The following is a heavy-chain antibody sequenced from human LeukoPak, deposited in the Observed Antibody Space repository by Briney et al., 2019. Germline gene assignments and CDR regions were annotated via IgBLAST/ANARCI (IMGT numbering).Heavy chain of an antibody. Sequence: GGSLRLSCAASGCTFSDYYMSWIRQAPGKGLEWVSYISSSGSTIYYADFVKGRFTISRDNAKNSLYLQINSPRAEHTAVYYCARYMVRGVKAAFNICGQGTMVTVSS. D-gene: IGHD3-10*01. CDR1: GCTFSDYY. J-gene: IGHJ3*02. V-gene: IGHV3-11*04. CDR3: ARYMVRGVKAAFNI. CDR2: ISSSGSTI.